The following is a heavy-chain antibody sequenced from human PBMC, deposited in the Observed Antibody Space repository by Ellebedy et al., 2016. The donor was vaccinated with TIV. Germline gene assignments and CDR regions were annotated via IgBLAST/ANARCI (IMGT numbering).Heavy chain of an antibody. CDR3: ARSDSFDD. V-gene: IGHV3-30*02. CDR2: IRFDGSNE. CDR1: GFTFSSYG. Sequence: GESLKISCAASGFTFSSYGMHWVRQAPGQGLEWVAFIRFDGSNEYDAGSVKGRFTISRDNSKNTLYLQMNSLRAEDTAVYYCARSDSFDDWGQGALVTVSS. J-gene: IGHJ4*02.